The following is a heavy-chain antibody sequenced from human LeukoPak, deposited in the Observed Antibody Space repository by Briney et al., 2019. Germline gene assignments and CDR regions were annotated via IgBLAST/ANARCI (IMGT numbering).Heavy chain of an antibody. CDR2: ISYDGSNK. CDR3: ARDPHDYGDYGSWFGP. D-gene: IGHD4-17*01. V-gene: IGHV3-30*03. J-gene: IGHJ5*02. CDR1: GFTFSSYG. Sequence: PGRSLRLSCAASGFTFSSYGMHWVRQAPGKGLEWVAVISYDGSNKYYADSVKGRFTISRDNSKNTLYLQMNSLRAEDTAVYYCARDPHDYGDYGSWFGPWGQGTLVAVSS.